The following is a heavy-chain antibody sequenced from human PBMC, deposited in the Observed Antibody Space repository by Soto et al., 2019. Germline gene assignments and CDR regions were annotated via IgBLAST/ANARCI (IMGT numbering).Heavy chain of an antibody. D-gene: IGHD2-21*02. J-gene: IGHJ6*02. V-gene: IGHV3-30*18. CDR3: AKDYKLAYCGGDCYSRDYYYYGMDV. CDR2: ISYDGSNK. CDR1: GFTFSSYG. Sequence: LRLSCAASGFTFSSYGMHWVRQAPGKGLEWVAVISYDGSNKYYADSVKGRFTISRDNSKNTLYLQMNSLRAEDTAVYYCAKDYKLAYCGGDCYSRDYYYYGMDVWGQGTTVTVSS.